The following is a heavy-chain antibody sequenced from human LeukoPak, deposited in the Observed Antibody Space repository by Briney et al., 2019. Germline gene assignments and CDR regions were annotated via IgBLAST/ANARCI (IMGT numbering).Heavy chain of an antibody. CDR1: GFTFSSYA. J-gene: IGHJ4*02. CDR2: ISYDGSNK. Sequence: QPGRSLRHSCAASGFTFSSYAMHWVRQAPGKGLEWVAVISYDGSNKYYADSVKGRFTISRDNSKNTLYLQMNSLRAEDTAVYYCARTAMVKYFDYWGQGTLVTVSS. CDR3: ARTAMVKYFDY. D-gene: IGHD5-18*01. V-gene: IGHV3-30*04.